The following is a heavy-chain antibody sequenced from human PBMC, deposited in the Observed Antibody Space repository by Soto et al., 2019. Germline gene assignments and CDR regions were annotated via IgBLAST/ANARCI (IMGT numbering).Heavy chain of an antibody. J-gene: IGHJ5*02. Sequence: QVQLQESGPGLVKPSETLSLTCAVSGASIRSYHWSCFRQPAGKGLEWIGRMQHTGNTNYNPSLKSRVTMSVDTSKNQISLKMTSVTAADTAVYFCAKDVSSRRWFDPWGQGILVIASS. V-gene: IGHV4-4*07. D-gene: IGHD3-16*01. CDR1: GASIRSYH. CDR3: AKDVSSRRWFDP. CDR2: MQHTGNT.